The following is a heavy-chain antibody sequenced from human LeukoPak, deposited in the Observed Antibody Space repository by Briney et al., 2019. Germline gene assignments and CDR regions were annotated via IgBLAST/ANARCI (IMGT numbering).Heavy chain of an antibody. CDR1: GGSISSYY. V-gene: IGHV4-59*01. J-gene: IGHJ6*02. Sequence: SETLSLTCTVSGGSISSYYWSWIRQPPGKGLEWIGYIYYSGSTNYNPSLKSRVTISVDTSKNQFSLKLSSVTAADTAVYYCARSYYFQGMDVWGQGTTVTVSS. CDR3: ARSYYFQGMDV. CDR2: IYYSGST.